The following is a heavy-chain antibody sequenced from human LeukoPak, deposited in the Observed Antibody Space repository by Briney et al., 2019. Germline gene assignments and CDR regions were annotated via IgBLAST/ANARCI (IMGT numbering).Heavy chain of an antibody. D-gene: IGHD6-13*01. CDR1: GYTFTSSY. CDR3: ARGGSRSPRDAFDV. Sequence: ASVKVSCKASGYTFTSSYLHWVRQAPGQGLEWMGMISPSGASTTYAQKFQGRVTMTRDTSTSTVYMELSSLRSEDTAVYYCARGGSRSPRDAFDVWGQGTMVTVSS. J-gene: IGHJ3*01. V-gene: IGHV1-46*01. CDR2: ISPSGAST.